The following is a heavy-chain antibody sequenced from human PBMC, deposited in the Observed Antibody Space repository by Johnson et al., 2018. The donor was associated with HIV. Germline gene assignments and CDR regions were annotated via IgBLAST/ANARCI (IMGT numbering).Heavy chain of an antibody. J-gene: IGHJ3*02. CDR3: ARPIMELQGVDAFDI. Sequence: EVQLVESGGGVVQPGGSLRLSCAASGFTFSSYDMHWVRQATGKGLEWVSAIGTAGDTYYPGSVKGRFTISRDNSKNTLYLQMNSLRAEDTAVYYCARPIMELQGVDAFDIWGQGTMVTVSS. CDR2: IGTAGDT. CDR1: GFTFSSYD. D-gene: IGHD1-26*01. V-gene: IGHV3-13*01.